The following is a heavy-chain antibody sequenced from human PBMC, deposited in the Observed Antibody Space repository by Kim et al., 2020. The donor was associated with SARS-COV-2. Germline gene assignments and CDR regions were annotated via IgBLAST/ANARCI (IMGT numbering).Heavy chain of an antibody. CDR2: IYYSGST. Sequence: SETLSLTCTVSGGSISSGGYYWSWIRQHPGKGLEWIGYIYYSGSTYYNPSLKSRVTISVDTSKNQFSLKLSSVTAADTAVYYCARVVVRGVIIPSAFDIWGQGTMVTVSS. CDR3: ARVVVRGVIIPSAFDI. J-gene: IGHJ3*02. V-gene: IGHV4-31*03. CDR1: GGSISSGGYY. D-gene: IGHD3-10*01.